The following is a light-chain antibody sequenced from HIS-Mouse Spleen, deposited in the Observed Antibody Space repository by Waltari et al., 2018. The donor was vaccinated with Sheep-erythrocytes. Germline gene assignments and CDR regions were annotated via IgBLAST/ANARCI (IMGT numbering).Light chain of an antibody. CDR1: QLGDKY. V-gene: IGLV3-1*01. Sequence: SYELTQPPSVSVSPGQTPSSPCSGDQLGDKYACCVQHKPGQSPVLVIYQDSKRTSGIHERFSGSNSGNTATLTISGTQAMDEADYYCQAWNSSTAVFGGGTKLTVL. J-gene: IGLJ3*02. CDR3: QAWNSSTAV. CDR2: QDS.